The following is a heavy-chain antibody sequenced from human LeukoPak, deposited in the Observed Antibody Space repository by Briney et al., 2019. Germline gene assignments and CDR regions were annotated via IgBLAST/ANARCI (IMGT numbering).Heavy chain of an antibody. CDR3: ARGQRYCSSSSCPWEPFDY. D-gene: IGHD2-2*01. V-gene: IGHV3-7*05. CDR2: IKQDGSEK. J-gene: IGHJ4*02. CDR1: GFTFSSYW. Sequence: PGGSLRLSCAASGFTFSSYWMSWVRQAPGKGLEWVANIKQDGSEKYYVDSVKGRFTISRDNAKNSLYLQMNSLRAEDTAVYYCARGQRYCSSSSCPWEPFDYWGQGILVTVSS.